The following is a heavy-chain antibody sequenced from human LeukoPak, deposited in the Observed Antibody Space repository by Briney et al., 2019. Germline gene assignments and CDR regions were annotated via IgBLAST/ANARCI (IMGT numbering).Heavy chain of an antibody. V-gene: IGHV3-30-3*01. D-gene: IGHD1-26*01. CDR3: ARERGGSYTFDY. CDR1: GFRLSSYA. CDR2: ISYDGSNK. Sequence: GGSLRLSCAASGFRLSSYALHWVRQAPGKGLAWVAVISYDGSNKYNADSVKGRFTISRDISKNTLYLQMSSLRPEDTAVYYCARERGGSYTFDYWGQGTLVTVSS. J-gene: IGHJ4*02.